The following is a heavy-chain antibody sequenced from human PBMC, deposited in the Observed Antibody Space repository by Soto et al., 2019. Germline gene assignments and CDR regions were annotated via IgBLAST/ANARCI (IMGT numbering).Heavy chain of an antibody. J-gene: IGHJ3*02. V-gene: IGHV1-69*01. D-gene: IGHD3-10*01. CDR1: GGTFSSYA. Sequence: QVQLVQSGAEVKKPGSSVKVSCKASGGTFSSYAISWVRQAPGQGLEWMGGIIPIFGTANYAQKFQGRVTSTADESTSTAYMELSSLRSEDTALYYCARDEAGEYGAGKADDAFDIWGQGTMVTVS. CDR3: ARDEAGEYGAGKADDAFDI. CDR2: IIPIFGTA.